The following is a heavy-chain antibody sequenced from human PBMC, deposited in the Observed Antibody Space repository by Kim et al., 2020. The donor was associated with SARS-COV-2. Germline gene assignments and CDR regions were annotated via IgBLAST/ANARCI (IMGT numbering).Heavy chain of an antibody. D-gene: IGHD6-19*01. CDR2: ISYDGSNK. Sequence: GGSLRLSCAASGFTFSSYAMHWVRQAPGKGLEWVAVISYDGSNKYYADSVKGRFTISRDNSKNTLYLQMNSLRAEDTAVYYCARDYEYSSGWYPDFDYWGQGTLVTVSS. V-gene: IGHV3-30*04. CDR3: ARDYEYSSGWYPDFDY. CDR1: GFTFSSYA. J-gene: IGHJ4*02.